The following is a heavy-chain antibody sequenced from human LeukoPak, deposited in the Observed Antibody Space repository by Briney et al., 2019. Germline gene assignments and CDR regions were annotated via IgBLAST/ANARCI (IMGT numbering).Heavy chain of an antibody. D-gene: IGHD2/OR15-2a*01. Sequence: PGGSLRLSCAASGFTFSTYAMNWVRQAPGKGLEWVSSITSSTYIYYADSVKGRFTISRDNAKNSLYLQMNSLRAEDTAVYYCARQFGTTTAYWGQGTLVTVSS. V-gene: IGHV3-21*01. CDR2: ITSSTYI. CDR3: ARQFGTTTAY. J-gene: IGHJ4*02. CDR1: GFTFSTYA.